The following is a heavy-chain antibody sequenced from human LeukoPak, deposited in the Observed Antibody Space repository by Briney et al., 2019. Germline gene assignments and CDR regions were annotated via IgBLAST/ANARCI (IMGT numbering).Heavy chain of an antibody. D-gene: IGHD3-3*01. J-gene: IGHJ4*02. V-gene: IGHV1-69*01. CDR1: GGTFSSYA. Sequence: SSVKVSCKASGGTFSSYAISWVRQAPGQGLEWMGGIIPIFGTANYAQKFQGRVTITADESTSTAYMELSSLRSEDTAVYYCARYVVPAARTYYDFWGGFYYFDYWGQGTLVTVSS. CDR2: IIPIFGTA. CDR3: ARYVVPAARTYYDFWGGFYYFDY.